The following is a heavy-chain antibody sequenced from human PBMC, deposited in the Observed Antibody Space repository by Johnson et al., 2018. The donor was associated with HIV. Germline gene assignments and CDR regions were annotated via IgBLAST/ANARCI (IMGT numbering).Heavy chain of an antibody. J-gene: IGHJ3*02. D-gene: IGHD4-17*01. Sequence: QVQLVESGGGVVQPGGSLRLSCAASGFTFSSCAMHWVRQAPGKGLEWVAVISHDGSNEYHADSVKGRFTISRDNSKNTLYLQMNSLRAEDTAVYYCAREGTYEPLHRIYDYGDYPAFDIWGQGTMVTVSS. CDR2: ISHDGSNE. V-gene: IGHV3-30*19. CDR3: AREGTYEPLHRIYDYGDYPAFDI. CDR1: GFTFSSCA.